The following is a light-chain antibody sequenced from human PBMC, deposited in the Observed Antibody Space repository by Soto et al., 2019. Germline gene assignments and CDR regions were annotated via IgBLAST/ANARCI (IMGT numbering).Light chain of an antibody. CDR3: QQLNSYPLT. V-gene: IGKV1-9*01. CDR1: QGISSF. J-gene: IGKJ4*01. CDR2: AAS. Sequence: DIQLTQSPSFLSASVGDRVTLTCRASQGISSFLAWYQQKLGKAPKLLIYAASTLQSGVPSRFSGSGSGTEFTLTISSLQPEDFETYYCQQLNSYPLTFGGGTKVDI.